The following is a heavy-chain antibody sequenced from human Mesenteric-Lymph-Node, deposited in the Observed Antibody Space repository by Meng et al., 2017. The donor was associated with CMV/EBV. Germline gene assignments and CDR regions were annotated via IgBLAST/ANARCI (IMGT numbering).Heavy chain of an antibody. D-gene: IGHD2-2*02. Sequence: ASVKVSCKASGYSFTDYYVHWVRQAPGRGLEWMGWIHPNSGGTNYAQKFKGRVTMTRDTSISTAYMELSRLRSDDTAVYYCARVGLVVVPAAIRGYYYYGMDVWGQGTTVTVSS. CDR1: GYSFTDYY. CDR2: IHPNSGGT. J-gene: IGHJ6*02. V-gene: IGHV1-2*02. CDR3: ARVGLVVVPAAIRGYYYYGMDV.